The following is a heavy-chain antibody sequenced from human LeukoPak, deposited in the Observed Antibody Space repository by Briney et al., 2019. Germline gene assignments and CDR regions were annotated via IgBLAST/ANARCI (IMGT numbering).Heavy chain of an antibody. CDR2: IKQDGSEK. CDR3: ARSLYSSGWYVNWFDP. J-gene: IGHJ5*02. Sequence: GGSLRLSCAASGFTFSSYWMSWVRQAPGKGLEWVANIKQDGSEKYYVDSVKGRFTISRDNAKNSLYLQMNSLRAEDTAVYYCARSLYSSGWYVNWFDPWGQGTLVTVSS. D-gene: IGHD6-19*01. CDR1: GFTFSSYW. V-gene: IGHV3-7*01.